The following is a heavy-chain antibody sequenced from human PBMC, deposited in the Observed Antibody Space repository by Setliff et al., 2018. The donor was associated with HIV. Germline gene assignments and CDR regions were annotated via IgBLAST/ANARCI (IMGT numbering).Heavy chain of an antibody. Sequence: ASVKVSCKASGYTLTGYYMHWVRLAPGQGLEWMGWITPNSGGTNYAQKFQGRVTMTRDTSISTAYMELSRLRSDDAAVYYCARDLGYSSSSGWFDPWGQGTLGTVSS. CDR3: ARDLGYSSSSGWFDP. CDR1: GYTLTGYY. D-gene: IGHD6-6*01. V-gene: IGHV1-2*02. J-gene: IGHJ5*02. CDR2: ITPNSGGT.